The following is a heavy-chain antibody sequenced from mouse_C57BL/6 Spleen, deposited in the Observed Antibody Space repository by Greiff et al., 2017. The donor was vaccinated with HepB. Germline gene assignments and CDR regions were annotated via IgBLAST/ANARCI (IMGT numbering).Heavy chain of an antibody. CDR1: GYTFTSYW. CDR3: ARRSSGPWFAY. CDR2: IDPSDSYT. Sequence: QVQLQQPGAELVMPGASVKLSCKASGYTFTSYWMHWVKQRPGQGLEWIGEIDPSDSYTNYNQKFKGKSTLTVDKSSSTAYMQHSSLTSEDSAVYYCARRSSGPWFAYWGQGTLVTVSA. D-gene: IGHD3-2*02. V-gene: IGHV1-69*01. J-gene: IGHJ3*01.